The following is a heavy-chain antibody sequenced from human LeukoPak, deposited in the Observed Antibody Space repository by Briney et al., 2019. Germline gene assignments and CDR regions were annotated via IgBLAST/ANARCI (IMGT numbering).Heavy chain of an antibody. CDR1: GYTFTSYA. J-gene: IGHJ4*02. D-gene: IGHD4-23*01. Sequence: GASVKVSCKASGYTFTSYAMNWVRQAPGQGLEWMGWITTNTVNPTYAQGFTGRFVFSLDTSVSTAYLQISSLKAEDTAAYYCARVRVLDYDYGGKGGFFPDYWGQGTLVTVSS. CDR3: ARVRVLDYDYGGKGGFFPDY. V-gene: IGHV7-4-1*02. CDR2: ITTNTVNP.